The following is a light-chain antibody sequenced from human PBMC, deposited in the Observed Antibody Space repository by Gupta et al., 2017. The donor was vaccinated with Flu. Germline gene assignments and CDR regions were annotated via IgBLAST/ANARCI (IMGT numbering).Light chain of an antibody. V-gene: IGLV1-44*01. J-gene: IGLJ2*01. CDR2: QSN. CDR3: AHWDDILDGPV. CDR1: WSHRGSDT. Sequence: SVLTQPPSASGTPGQRVNISCSGTWSHRGSDTVSWYQQIPGAAPKVLIYQSNHRASGAPARFSGAKSGASASLFIDGLQSEDEGIYYCAHWDDILDGPVFGGGTRLTVL.